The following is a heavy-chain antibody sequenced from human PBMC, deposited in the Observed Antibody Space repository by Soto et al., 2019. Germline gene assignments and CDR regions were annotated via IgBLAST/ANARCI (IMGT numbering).Heavy chain of an antibody. CDR2: INPDSGGT. CDR1: GYSFTAYY. CDR3: ARVVGRDGSSWYRGGYDS. Sequence: ASVKVSCKASGYSFTAYYIHWVRQAPGQGLEWMGWINPDSGGTDYAQKFEGWVTLTRDTSIDTVYMELTRLKSNDTAVYYCARVVGRDGSSWYRGGYDSWG. V-gene: IGHV1-2*04. D-gene: IGHD1-26*01. J-gene: IGHJ5*01.